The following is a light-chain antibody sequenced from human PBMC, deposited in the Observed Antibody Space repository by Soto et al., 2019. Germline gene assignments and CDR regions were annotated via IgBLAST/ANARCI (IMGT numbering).Light chain of an antibody. CDR1: SSDVGGSNS. CDR2: DVS. Sequence: QSALTQPTSVSGSTGESITISCTGTSSDVGGSNSVSWYQQHPGKAPKLMIYDVSNRPSGVSNRFSGSKSGNTASLTISGLQAEDEADYYCSSYTSSNTYVFGTGTKLTVL. V-gene: IGLV2-14*01. J-gene: IGLJ1*01. CDR3: SSYTSSNTYV.